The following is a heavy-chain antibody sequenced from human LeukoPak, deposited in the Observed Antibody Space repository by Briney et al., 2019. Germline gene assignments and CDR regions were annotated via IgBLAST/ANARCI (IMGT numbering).Heavy chain of an antibody. CDR3: ARDLYGSCYDY. Sequence: GASVKVSCTASGYTFTSYYMHWVGQAPGQGLEWMGIINPSGGSTSYAQKFQGRVTMTRDTSTSTVYMELSSLRSEDTAVYYCARDLYGSCYDYWGQGTLVTVSS. CDR1: GYTFTSYY. D-gene: IGHD2-15*01. V-gene: IGHV1-46*01. J-gene: IGHJ4*02. CDR2: INPSGGST.